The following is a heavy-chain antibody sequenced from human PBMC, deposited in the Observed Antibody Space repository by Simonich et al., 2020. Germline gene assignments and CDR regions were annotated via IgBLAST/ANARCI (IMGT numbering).Heavy chain of an antibody. Sequence: EVQLVESGGGLVQPGGSLRLSCAASGFTFSSYEMNWVRQAPGKGLEWVSYISSSGSTIYYADSVKGRCTIARDNDKNSLDRQRNSVRAEDTAVYYCARDFRLQLVEIGTYYYYGMDVWGQGTTVTVSS. CDR3: ARDFRLQLVEIGTYYYYGMDV. CDR2: ISSSGSTI. J-gene: IGHJ6*02. CDR1: GFTFSSYE. V-gene: IGHV3-48*03. D-gene: IGHD6-6*01.